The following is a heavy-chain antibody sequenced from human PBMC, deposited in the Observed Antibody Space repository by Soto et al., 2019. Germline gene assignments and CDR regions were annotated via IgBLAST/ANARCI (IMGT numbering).Heavy chain of an antibody. Sequence: ASVKVSCKASGYTFTGYYMHWVRQAPGQGLEWMGWINPNSGGTNYAQKFQGWVTMTRDTSISTAYMELSRLRSDDTAVYYCARVGSSGWYRTYYFDYWGQGTLVTVSS. J-gene: IGHJ4*02. CDR1: GYTFTGYY. V-gene: IGHV1-2*04. CDR3: ARVGSSGWYRTYYFDY. D-gene: IGHD6-19*01. CDR2: INPNSGGT.